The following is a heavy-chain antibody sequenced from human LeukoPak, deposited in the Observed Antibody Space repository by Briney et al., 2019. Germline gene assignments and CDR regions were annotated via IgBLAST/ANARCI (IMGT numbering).Heavy chain of an antibody. CDR3: AKDFRIGYSAHFDY. J-gene: IGHJ4*02. CDR2: IYSDGRT. D-gene: IGHD2-21*01. Sequence: GGPLRLSCAASGFTVSSNYMSWVRQAPGKGLEWVSVIYSDGRTYYADSVKGRFTISRDNSKNTLYLETNSLRAEDTAVYYCAKDFRIGYSAHFDYWGQGALVTVSS. CDR1: GFTVSSNY. V-gene: IGHV3-53*01.